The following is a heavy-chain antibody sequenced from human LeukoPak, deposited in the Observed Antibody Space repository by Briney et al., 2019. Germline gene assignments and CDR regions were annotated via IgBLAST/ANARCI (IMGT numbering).Heavy chain of an antibody. J-gene: IGHJ4*02. CDR2: INTDGSST. V-gene: IGHV3-74*01. CDR1: GFTFSSYW. D-gene: IGHD2-2*01. Sequence: GRSLRLSCAASGFTFSSYWMHWVRQAPGKGLVWVSRINTDGSSTSYADSVKGRFTISRDNAKNTLYLQMNSLRAEDTAVYYCARVPDCSSTSCYRGLFDYWGQGTLVTVSS. CDR3: ARVPDCSSTSCYRGLFDY.